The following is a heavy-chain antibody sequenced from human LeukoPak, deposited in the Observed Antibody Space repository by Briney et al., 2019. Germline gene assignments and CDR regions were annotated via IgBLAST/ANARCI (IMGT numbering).Heavy chain of an antibody. CDR1: GGSISSSSYY. J-gene: IGHJ3*02. Sequence: SQTLSLTCTVSGGSISSSSYYWSWIRQPAGKGLEWIGRIYTSGSTNYNPSLKRRVTISVDTSKNQFSLKLSSVTAADTAVYYCTRHWTGIAAASDAFDIWGQGTMVTVSS. V-gene: IGHV4-61*02. D-gene: IGHD6-13*01. CDR3: TRHWTGIAAASDAFDI. CDR2: IYTSGST.